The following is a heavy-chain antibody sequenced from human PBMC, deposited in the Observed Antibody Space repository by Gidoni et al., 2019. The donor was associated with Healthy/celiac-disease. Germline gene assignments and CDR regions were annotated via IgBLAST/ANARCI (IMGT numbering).Heavy chain of an antibody. CDR2: IYYSGST. D-gene: IGHD3-10*01. CDR1: GDSISSSSYY. CDR3: ARHKPIGLSRKGVWFDP. J-gene: IGHJ5*02. V-gene: IGHV4-39*01. Sequence: QLQLQESGPGLVKPSETLSLTCTVYGDSISSSSYYWGWIRQPPGKGLEWIGSIYYSGSTYYNPSLKSRVTISVDTSKNQFSLKLSSVTAADTAVYYCARHKPIGLSRKGVWFDPWGQGTLVTVSS.